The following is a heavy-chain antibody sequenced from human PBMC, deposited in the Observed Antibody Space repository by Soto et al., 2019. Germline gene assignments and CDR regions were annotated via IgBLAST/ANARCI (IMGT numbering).Heavy chain of an antibody. Sequence: QVQLQESGPGLVKPSGTLSLACAVFGASISDDNWWSWVRQPPGKGLEWIGEIYRSGTPNYNSSLESRVTISMDKSRNQISLKLSSVAAADSAIYYCARHVGVPGTRGFDYWGQGTLVTVSS. D-gene: IGHD6-19*01. J-gene: IGHJ4*02. CDR1: GASISDDNW. CDR2: IYRSGTP. CDR3: ARHVGVPGTRGFDY. V-gene: IGHV4-4*02.